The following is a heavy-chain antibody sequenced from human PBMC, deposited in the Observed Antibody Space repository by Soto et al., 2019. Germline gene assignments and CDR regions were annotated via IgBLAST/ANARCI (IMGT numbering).Heavy chain of an antibody. CDR3: ARDPNFCHGGNWFDP. V-gene: IGHV1-2*02. J-gene: IGHJ5*02. CDR2: INTNSGGT. Sequence: QVQLVQSGAAVKKPGASVKVSCKASGYTFTGYYMHWVRQAPGQGLEWMGWINTNSGGTNYAQKFQGRVNMTRDTSISTAYMELSRLRSDDTAVYYCARDPNFCHGGNWFDPWGQGTLVTVSS. D-gene: IGHD4-17*01. CDR1: GYTFTGYY.